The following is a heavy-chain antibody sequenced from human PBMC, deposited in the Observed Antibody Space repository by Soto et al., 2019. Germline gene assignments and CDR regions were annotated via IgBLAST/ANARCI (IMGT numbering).Heavy chain of an antibody. Sequence: SLRLSCVASGLTFGSRAMSWVRQAPGGGLQWVATITDNGGDAKYADSVRGRFVISRDNSKKTLYLQMTSLTAEDSAMYFCARGSTESYPGSRIFDFWGRGTLVTVSS. V-gene: IGHV3-23*01. J-gene: IGHJ4*02. CDR1: GLTFGSRA. CDR3: ARGSTESYPGSRIFDF. CDR2: ITDNGGDA. D-gene: IGHD3-10*01.